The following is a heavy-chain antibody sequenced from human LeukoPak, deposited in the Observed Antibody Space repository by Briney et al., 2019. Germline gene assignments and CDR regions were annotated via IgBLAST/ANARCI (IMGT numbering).Heavy chain of an antibody. V-gene: IGHV3-23*01. CDR2: ITGSGGST. CDR3: ASRYCSGGSRYNRYYFDY. D-gene: IGHD2-15*01. Sequence: GGSLRLSCAASGFTFTNYAMRWFRQAPGKGLEWVSAITGSGGSTYYADSVKGRFTISRDNSKNTLYLQMNSLRAEDTAIYYCASRYCSGGSRYNRYYFDYWGQGTLVTVSP. J-gene: IGHJ4*02. CDR1: GFTFTNYA.